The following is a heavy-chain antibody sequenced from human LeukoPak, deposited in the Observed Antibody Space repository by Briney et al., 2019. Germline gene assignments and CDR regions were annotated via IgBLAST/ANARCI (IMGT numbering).Heavy chain of an antibody. D-gene: IGHD3-3*01. CDR2: INGDGGSI. CDR3: AKVPGDFWGGYYGNYYYYMDV. Sequence: RGSLRLSCAASGFTFSSYWMHWVRQAPGKGLVWVSRINGDGGSINYADSVKGRFTISRDNAKNTLYLQMNSLRAEDTAVYYCAKVPGDFWGGYYGNYYYYMDVWGKGTTVTVSS. CDR1: GFTFSSYW. J-gene: IGHJ6*03. V-gene: IGHV3-74*01.